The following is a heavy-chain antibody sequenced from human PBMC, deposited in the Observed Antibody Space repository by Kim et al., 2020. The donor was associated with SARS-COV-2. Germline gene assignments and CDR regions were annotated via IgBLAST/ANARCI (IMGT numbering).Heavy chain of an antibody. CDR3: ARGLILRAFDY. J-gene: IGHJ4*02. CDR2: ST. V-gene: IGHV4-59*09. D-gene: IGHD3-10*01. Sequence: STNYNPSLKSRVTMSVDTSQNQFSLKLSSVTAADTAVYYCARGLILRAFDYWGQGTLVSVSS.